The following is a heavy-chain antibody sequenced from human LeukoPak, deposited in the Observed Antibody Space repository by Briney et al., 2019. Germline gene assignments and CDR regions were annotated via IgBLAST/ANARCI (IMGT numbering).Heavy chain of an antibody. V-gene: IGHV4-59*01. CDR2: IYYSGST. Sequence: KTSETLSLACTVSGGSISSYYWNWIRQPPGKGLEWIGYIYYSGSTNYNPSLKSRVTISVDTSKNQFSLTLSSVTAADTAVYYCASGPYYYDSSGYPKFDYWGQGTLVTVSS. J-gene: IGHJ4*02. CDR3: ASGPYYYDSSGYPKFDY. CDR1: GGSISSYY. D-gene: IGHD3-22*01.